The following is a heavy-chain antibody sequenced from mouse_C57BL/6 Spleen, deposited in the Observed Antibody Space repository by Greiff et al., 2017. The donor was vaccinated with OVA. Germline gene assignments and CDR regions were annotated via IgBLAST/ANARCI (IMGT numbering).Heavy chain of an antibody. Sequence: EVKLMESGGGLVQPGGSLSLSCAASGFTFTDYYMSWVRQPPGKALEWLGFIRNKANGYTTEYSASVKGRFTISRDNSQSILHLQMNALRAEDSVTYYCARLGSSGYVSYAMDDWGQGTSVTVSS. CDR2: IRNKANGYTT. J-gene: IGHJ4*01. V-gene: IGHV7-3*01. D-gene: IGHD3-2*02. CDR3: ARLGSSGYVSYAMDD. CDR1: GFTFTDYY.